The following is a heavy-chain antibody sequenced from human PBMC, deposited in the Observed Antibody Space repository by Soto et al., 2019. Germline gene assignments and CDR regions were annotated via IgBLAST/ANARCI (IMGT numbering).Heavy chain of an antibody. J-gene: IGHJ4*02. V-gene: IGHV3-30-3*01. CDR3: ARDRYYDSSGSPAVDY. CDR1: GFTFSSYA. Sequence: GGSLRLSCAASGFTFSSYAMHWVRQAPGKGLEWVAVISYDGSNKYYADSVKGRFTISRDNSKNTLYLQMNSLRAEDTAVYYCARDRYYDSSGSPAVDYWGQGTLVTVSS. D-gene: IGHD3-22*01. CDR2: ISYDGSNK.